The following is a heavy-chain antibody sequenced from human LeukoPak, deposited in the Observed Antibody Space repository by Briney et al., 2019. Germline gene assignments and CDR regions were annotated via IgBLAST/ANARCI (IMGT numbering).Heavy chain of an antibody. CDR2: IKQDGSEK. J-gene: IGHJ4*02. D-gene: IGHD3-3*01. V-gene: IGHV3-7*01. CDR3: ARWRGAQSEFEY. Sequence: PGGSLRLSCTASGFTFITYWMSWVRQAPGKGLECVASIKQDGSEKEYVDSVKGRFTISRDNAKNSLYLQMISLRAEDTAVYYCARWRGAQSEFEYWGQGTLVTVSS. CDR1: GFTFITYW.